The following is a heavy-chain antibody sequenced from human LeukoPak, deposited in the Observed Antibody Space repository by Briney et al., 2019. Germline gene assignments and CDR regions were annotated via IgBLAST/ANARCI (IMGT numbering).Heavy chain of an antibody. D-gene: IGHD3-10*01. Sequence: RGSLRLSCAASGFTFSSYWMKWARQAPGKGLVWVSHIKGDGSSTSYADSVKGRFTISRDNAKNTLYLQMNTLRGEDTAVYYCARGGVPGGFDDWGQGTLVTVSS. CDR3: ARGGVPGGFDD. CDR2: IKGDGSST. J-gene: IGHJ4*02. CDR1: GFTFSSYW. V-gene: IGHV3-74*01.